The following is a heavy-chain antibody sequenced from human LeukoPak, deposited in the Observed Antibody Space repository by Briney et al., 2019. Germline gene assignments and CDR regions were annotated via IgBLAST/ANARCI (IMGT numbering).Heavy chain of an antibody. CDR3: ARDGPCSGGSCYWFDP. V-gene: IGHV4-39*07. J-gene: IGHJ5*02. CDR1: GGSISSSTYY. Sequence: SETLSLTCTVSGGSISSSTYYWGWIRQPPGKGLEWIGSIYYSGSTYYNPSLKSRVTISVDTSKNQFSLKLSSVTAADTAVYYCARDGPCSGGSCYWFDPWGQGTLVTVSS. CDR2: IYYSGST. D-gene: IGHD2-15*01.